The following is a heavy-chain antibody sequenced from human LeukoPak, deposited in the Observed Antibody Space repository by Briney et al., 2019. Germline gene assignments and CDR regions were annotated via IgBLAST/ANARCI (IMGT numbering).Heavy chain of an antibody. D-gene: IGHD5-12*01. Sequence: SETLSLTCAVFGGSFSSYYWSWIRQPPGKGLEWIAYISYSGSTNYNPSLRSRVTISLDTSKNHFSLKLSSVTAADTAVYYCARQNSGYDLGPFAYWGQGILVTVSS. CDR1: GGSFSSYY. CDR2: ISYSGST. J-gene: IGHJ4*02. V-gene: IGHV4-59*08. CDR3: ARQNSGYDLGPFAY.